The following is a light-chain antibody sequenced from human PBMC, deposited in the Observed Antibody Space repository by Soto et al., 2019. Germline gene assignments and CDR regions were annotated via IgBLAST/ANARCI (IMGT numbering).Light chain of an antibody. CDR2: SNN. V-gene: IGLV1-44*01. CDR3: AAWDDSLNGPV. Sequence: QSVLTQPPSASGTPGQRGTISCSGSTSNIGSNVVNWYQQLPGTAPKLLIYSNNQRPSGVPDRFSGSKSGTSASLAISGLQSEDEADYYCAAWDDSLNGPVFGRGTKLTVL. CDR1: TSNIGSNV. J-gene: IGLJ2*01.